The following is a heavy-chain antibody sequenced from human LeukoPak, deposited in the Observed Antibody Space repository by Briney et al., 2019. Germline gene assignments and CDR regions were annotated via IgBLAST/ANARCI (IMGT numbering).Heavy chain of an antibody. J-gene: IGHJ3*02. CDR1: GGSISSSSYY. V-gene: IGHV4-39*07. D-gene: IGHD3-22*01. Sequence: SETLSLTCTVSGGSISSSSYYWGWIRQPPGKGLGWFGSIYYIGGPYYNPSLKSRVTISVDTSKNQFSLKLSSVTAADTAVYYCARGSGASYYYDSSGRVGAFDIWGQGTMVTVSS. CDR3: ARGSGASYYYDSSGRVGAFDI. CDR2: IYYIGGP.